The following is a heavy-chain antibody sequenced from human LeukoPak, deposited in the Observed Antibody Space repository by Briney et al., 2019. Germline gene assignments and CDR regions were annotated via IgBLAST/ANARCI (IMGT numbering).Heavy chain of an antibody. CDR2: IYYSGST. D-gene: IGHD3-10*01. Sequence: SETLSLTCTVSGGSISSSSYYWGWIRQPPGKGLEWIRSIYYSGSTYYNPSLKSRVTISVDTSKNQFSLKLSSVTAADTAVYYCARQSSGYRPYYFDYWGQRTLVTVSS. V-gene: IGHV4-39*01. CDR3: ARQSSGYRPYYFDY. J-gene: IGHJ4*02. CDR1: GGSISSSSYY.